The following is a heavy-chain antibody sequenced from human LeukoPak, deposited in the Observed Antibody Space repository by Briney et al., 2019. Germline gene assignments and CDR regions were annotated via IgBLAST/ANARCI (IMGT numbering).Heavy chain of an antibody. Sequence: GGSLRLSCAASGFTFSSYAMHWVRQAPGKGLEWVAVISYDVSNKYYADSVKGRFTISRDNSKNTLYLQMNSLRAEDTAVYYCARGPPYSSGSYWGQGTLATVSS. CDR2: ISYDVSNK. D-gene: IGHD3-22*01. V-gene: IGHV3-30-3*01. CDR3: ARGPPYSSGSY. CDR1: GFTFSSYA. J-gene: IGHJ4*02.